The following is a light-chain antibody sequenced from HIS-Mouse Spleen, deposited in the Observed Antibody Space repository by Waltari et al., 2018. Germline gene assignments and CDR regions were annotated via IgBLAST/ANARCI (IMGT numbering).Light chain of an antibody. Sequence: QSALTQPASVSGSPGQSITISCTGTSSDVGGYNYVSWYQQHPGKAPKLMLYDVSNRPSGVSNRFSGSKSGSTASLTISGLQAEDEADYYCSSYTSSSFNVVFGGGTKLTVL. J-gene: IGLJ2*01. CDR1: SSDVGGYNY. CDR3: SSYTSSSFNVV. V-gene: IGLV2-14*03. CDR2: DVS.